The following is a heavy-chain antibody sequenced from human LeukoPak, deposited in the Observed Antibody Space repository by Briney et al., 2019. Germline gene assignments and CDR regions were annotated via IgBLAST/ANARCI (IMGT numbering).Heavy chain of an antibody. CDR1: GFTFNNYG. J-gene: IGHJ4*02. Sequence: PGGSLRLSCAASGFTFNNYGMHWVRQAPGKGLEWVAVIWYDGRSKYYADSVKGRFTISRDNSKDTLYLQMNSQRAEDTAVYYCARDQSIREGSYYIILDYWGQGTLVTVSS. V-gene: IGHV3-33*01. D-gene: IGHD1-26*01. CDR3: ARDQSIREGSYYIILDY. CDR2: IWYDGRSK.